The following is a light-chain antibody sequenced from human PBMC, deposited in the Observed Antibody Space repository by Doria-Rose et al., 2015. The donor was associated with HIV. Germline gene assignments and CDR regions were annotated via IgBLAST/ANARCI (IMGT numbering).Light chain of an antibody. CDR3: HQYGTSRT. Sequence: EIVMTQSPGTLSLSPGERATLSCRASQSFSSTYLAWYQQKPGQAPSLLIYDGSTMATGIPDRSSASGSGTDFTLTINRLEPEDFALYYYHQYGTSRTFGQGTKVEI. J-gene: IGKJ1*01. CDR2: DGS. CDR1: QSFSSTY. V-gene: IGKV3-20*01.